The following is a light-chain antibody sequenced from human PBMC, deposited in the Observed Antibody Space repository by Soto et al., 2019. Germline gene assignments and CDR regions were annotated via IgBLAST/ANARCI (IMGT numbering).Light chain of an antibody. Sequence: ELVLTQSPGTMSLSPGESATLSCRASQSVTSSNLAWYQQKPGQAPRLLIYGASFRSTGIPDRCIGSGSGTDFTLTSSRLEPEECAVYQCQQYGSSTEWTTGQGTKVEIK. CDR2: GAS. J-gene: IGKJ1*01. V-gene: IGKV3-20*01. CDR1: QSVTSSN. CDR3: QQYGSSTEWT.